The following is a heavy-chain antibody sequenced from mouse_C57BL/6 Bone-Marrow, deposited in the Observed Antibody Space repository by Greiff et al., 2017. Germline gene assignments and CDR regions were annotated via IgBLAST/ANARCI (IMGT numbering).Heavy chain of an antibody. CDR3: ARGALYYDYDVFDY. CDR1: GYTFTGYW. V-gene: IGHV1-9*01. J-gene: IGHJ2*01. CDR2: ILPGSGST. Sequence: LMEPGASVKLSCKATGYTFTGYWIEWVKQRPGHGLEWIGEILPGSGSTNYNEKFKGKATFTADTSSNTAYMQLSSLTTEDSAIYYCARGALYYDYDVFDYWGQGTTLTVSS. D-gene: IGHD2-4*01.